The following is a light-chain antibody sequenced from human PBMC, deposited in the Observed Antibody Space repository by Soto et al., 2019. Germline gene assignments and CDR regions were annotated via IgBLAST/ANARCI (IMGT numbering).Light chain of an antibody. J-gene: IGLJ2*01. CDR2: DVI. CDR3: SSYGGSNNFVV. Sequence: QSALTQPPSASGSPGQSVTLSCTGTSSDIGGNNFVSWYQHHPGKAPKLMLYDVIKRPSGVPARFSGSKSGNTASLTVSGLQAEDEADYYCSSYGGSNNFVVFGGGTKLTVL. V-gene: IGLV2-8*01. CDR1: SSDIGGNNF.